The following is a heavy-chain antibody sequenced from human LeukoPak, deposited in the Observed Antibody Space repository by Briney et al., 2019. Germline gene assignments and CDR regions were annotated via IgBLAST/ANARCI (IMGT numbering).Heavy chain of an antibody. CDR2: ISSSSSYI. Sequence: GGSLRLSCAASGFTFSSYSMNWVRQAPGKGLEWVSSISSSSSYIYYADSVKGRFTISRDNAKNSLYLQMNSLRAEDTAVYYCAKNYGSGSYSDYWGQGTLVTVSS. CDR1: GFTFSSYS. D-gene: IGHD3-10*01. CDR3: AKNYGSGSYSDY. J-gene: IGHJ4*02. V-gene: IGHV3-21*01.